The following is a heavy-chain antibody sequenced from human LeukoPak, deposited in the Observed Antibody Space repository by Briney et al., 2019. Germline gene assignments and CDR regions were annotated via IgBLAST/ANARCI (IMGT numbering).Heavy chain of an antibody. CDR3: ARDWEMATITGGAFDI. V-gene: IGHV1-18*01. Sequence: ASVKVSCKASGYTFTSYGISWVRQAPGQGLEWMGWISAYNGNTNYAQKLQGRVTMTTDTSTSTAYMELRSLRSDDTAVYYCARDWEMATITGGAFDIWGQGTMVTVSS. D-gene: IGHD5-24*01. CDR2: ISAYNGNT. J-gene: IGHJ3*02. CDR1: GYTFTSYG.